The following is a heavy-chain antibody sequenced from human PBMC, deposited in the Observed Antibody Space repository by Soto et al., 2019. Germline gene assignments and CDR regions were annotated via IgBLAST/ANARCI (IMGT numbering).Heavy chain of an antibody. D-gene: IGHD2-2*01. CDR1: GGSISNDDYS. Sequence: QVQLQESGPGLVKASQTLSLTCTVSGGSISNDDYSWNWIRQHPEKGLEWIGYISYRGSSFYTPSLKSRMIISVRKSKNQLSLQPSPVTGAGTAVYYCARDAPEKAAYWGQGTLVTVSS. V-gene: IGHV4-31*03. CDR2: ISYRGSS. J-gene: IGHJ4*02. CDR3: ARDAPEKAAY.